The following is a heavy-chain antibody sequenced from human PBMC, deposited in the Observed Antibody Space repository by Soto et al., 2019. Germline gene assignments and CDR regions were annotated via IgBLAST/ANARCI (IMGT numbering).Heavy chain of an antibody. CDR2: IYYSGST. V-gene: IGHV4-61*08. D-gene: IGHD3-3*01. J-gene: IGHJ6*02. CDR3: ARDRQASYYDFWSGYYTPRTYYYYYGMDV. CDR1: GGSIISDGYS. Sequence: SETLSLTCAVSGGSIISDGYSWSWIRQPPGKGLEWIGYIYYSGSTNYNPSLKSRVTISVDTSKNQFSLKLSSVTAADTAVYYCARDRQASYYDFWSGYYTPRTYYYYYGMDVWGQGTTVTVSS.